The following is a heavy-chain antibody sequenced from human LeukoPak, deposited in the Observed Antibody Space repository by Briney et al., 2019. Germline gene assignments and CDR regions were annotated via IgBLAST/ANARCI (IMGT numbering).Heavy chain of an antibody. V-gene: IGHV4-59*01. CDR1: GGSISSYY. CDR2: IYYSGST. D-gene: IGHD2-2*01. Sequence: SETLSLTCTVSGGSISSYYWSWIRQPPGKGLEWIGYIYYSGSTNYNPSLKSRVTISVDTSKNQFSLKLSSVTAADTAVYYCARTKGVPAAMVDNWFDPWGQGTLVTVSS. CDR3: ARTKGVPAAMVDNWFDP. J-gene: IGHJ5*02.